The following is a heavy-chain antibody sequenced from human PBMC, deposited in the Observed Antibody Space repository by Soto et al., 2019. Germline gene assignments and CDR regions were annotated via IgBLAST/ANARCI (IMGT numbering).Heavy chain of an antibody. J-gene: IGHJ4*02. D-gene: IGHD6-13*01. CDR1: GFTFSSYG. Sequence: GGSLRLSCAASGFTFSSYGMHWVRQAPGKGLEWVAVISYDGSNKYYADSVKGRFTISRDNSKNTLYLQMNSLRAEDTAVYYCAKESRQQLVLDYWGQGTLVTVSS. CDR3: AKESRQQLVLDY. V-gene: IGHV3-30*18. CDR2: ISYDGSNK.